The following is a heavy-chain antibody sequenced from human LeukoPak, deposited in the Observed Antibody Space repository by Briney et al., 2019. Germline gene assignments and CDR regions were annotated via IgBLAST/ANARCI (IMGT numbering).Heavy chain of an antibody. Sequence: GGSLRLSCAASGFTFSSYSMNWVRQAPGKGLEWVAVISYDGSNKYYADSVKGRFTISRDNSKNTLYLQMNSLRAEDTAVYYCAREQGATDYWGQGTLVTVSS. J-gene: IGHJ4*02. CDR3: AREQGATDY. CDR2: ISYDGSNK. D-gene: IGHD1-26*01. V-gene: IGHV3-30*03. CDR1: GFTFSSYS.